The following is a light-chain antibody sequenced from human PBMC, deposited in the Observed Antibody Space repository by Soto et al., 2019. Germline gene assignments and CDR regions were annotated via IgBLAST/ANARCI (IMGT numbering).Light chain of an antibody. CDR2: GAS. CDR3: QQYGGSPTLA. V-gene: IGKV3-20*01. Sequence: EIVLTQSPGTLSLSPGERATLSCRSSQTITNKFVAWYQQRPGQPPSLLIYGASTRATGIPDRFNGSGSGTDFTLTINRLEPEDFAVYYCQQYGGSPTLAFGGGTEVEI. CDR1: QTITNKF. J-gene: IGKJ4*01.